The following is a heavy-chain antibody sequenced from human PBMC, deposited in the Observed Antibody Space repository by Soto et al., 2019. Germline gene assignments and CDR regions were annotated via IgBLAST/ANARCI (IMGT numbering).Heavy chain of an antibody. Sequence: GGSLRLSCAASGFTFDNYAMSWVRQAPGKGLEWVSGITTAGDHTYYADSVKGRFTVSRDNSKNTLYLQMNSLRAEDTAVYYCAKDMTSTWAARPPPEYWGPGTLVTVSS. CDR1: GFTFDNYA. CDR2: ITTAGDHT. CDR3: AKDMTSTWAARPPPEY. V-gene: IGHV3-23*01. D-gene: IGHD2-2*01. J-gene: IGHJ4*02.